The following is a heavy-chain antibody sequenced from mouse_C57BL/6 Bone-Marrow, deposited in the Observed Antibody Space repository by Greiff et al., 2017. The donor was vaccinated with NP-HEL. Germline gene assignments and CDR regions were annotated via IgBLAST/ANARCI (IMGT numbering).Heavy chain of an antibody. Sequence: VQLQQPGAELVKPGASVKMSCKASGYTFTSYWITWVKQRPGQGLAWIGDIYPGSGSTNYNEKFKSKATLTVDTSSSTAYMQLSSLTSEDSAVYYCASGYGWYFDVWGTGTTGTVSS. J-gene: IGHJ1*03. CDR3: ASGYGWYFDV. D-gene: IGHD1-2*01. V-gene: IGHV1-55*01. CDR1: GYTFTSYW. CDR2: IYPGSGST.